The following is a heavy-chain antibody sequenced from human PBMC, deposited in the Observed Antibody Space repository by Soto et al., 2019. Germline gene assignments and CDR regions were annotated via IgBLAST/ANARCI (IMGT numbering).Heavy chain of an antibody. V-gene: IGHV1-3*01. Sequence: QVQLVQSGAEVKKPGASVKVSCKASGYTFTSYAMHWVRQAPGQRLEWMGWINACNGNTKYSQKFQGRVTITRDTSASTTYMELSSLRSENTSVYYSSRDVAVAGLIFDYWGQGTLVTVSS. CDR3: SRDVAVAGLIFDY. D-gene: IGHD6-19*01. CDR1: GYTFTSYA. J-gene: IGHJ4*01. CDR2: INACNGNT.